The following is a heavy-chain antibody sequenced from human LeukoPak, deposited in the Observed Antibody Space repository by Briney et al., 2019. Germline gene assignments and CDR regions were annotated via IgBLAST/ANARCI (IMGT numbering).Heavy chain of an antibody. V-gene: IGHV4-59*01. D-gene: IGHD5-18*01. J-gene: IGHJ4*02. Sequence: SETLSLTCTVSGGSISSYYWSWIRQPPEKGLEWIGYIYYSGSTNYNPSLKSRVTISVDTSKNQFSLKLSSVTAADTAVYYCARGGSYGPGVFDYWGQGTLVTVSS. CDR2: IYYSGST. CDR3: ARGGSYGPGVFDY. CDR1: GGSISSYY.